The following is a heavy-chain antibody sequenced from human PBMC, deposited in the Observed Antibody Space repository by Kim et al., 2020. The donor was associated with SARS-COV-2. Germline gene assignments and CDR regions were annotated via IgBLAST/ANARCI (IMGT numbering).Heavy chain of an antibody. Sequence: SVKVSCKASGGTFSSYAISWVRQAPGQGLEWMGGIIPIFGTANYAQKFQGRVTITADESTSTAYMELSSLRSEDTAVYYCARDRLRLGELSLRNWFDPWGQRTLVTVSS. D-gene: IGHD3-16*02. J-gene: IGHJ5*02. CDR2: IIPIFGTA. CDR3: ARDRLRLGELSLRNWFDP. CDR1: GGTFSSYA. V-gene: IGHV1-69*13.